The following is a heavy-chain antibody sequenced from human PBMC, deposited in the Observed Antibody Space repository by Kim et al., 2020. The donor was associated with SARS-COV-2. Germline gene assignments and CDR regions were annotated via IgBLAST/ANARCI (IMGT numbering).Heavy chain of an antibody. V-gene: IGHV1-69*01. CDR2: A. CDR3: ARVFPGYGMDG. Sequence: ANYAKKFQGRVTITADESTSTAYMELSSLRSEDTAVYYCARVFPGYGMDGWGQGTTVTVSS. D-gene: IGHD3-3*01. J-gene: IGHJ6*02.